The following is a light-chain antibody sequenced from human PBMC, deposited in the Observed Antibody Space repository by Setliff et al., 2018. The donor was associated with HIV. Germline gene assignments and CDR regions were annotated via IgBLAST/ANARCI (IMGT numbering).Light chain of an antibody. J-gene: IGLJ1*01. CDR2: EVS. CDR1: SSDVGSYNY. V-gene: IGLV2-14*01. CDR3: SSYAITNTLP. Sequence: ALAQPASVSGSPGQSITISCTGTSSDVGSYNYVSWYQQRPGKAPKLMISEVSNRPSGVSNRFSGSKSDNTASLTISGLQAEDEADYYCSSYAITNTLPFGTGTKV.